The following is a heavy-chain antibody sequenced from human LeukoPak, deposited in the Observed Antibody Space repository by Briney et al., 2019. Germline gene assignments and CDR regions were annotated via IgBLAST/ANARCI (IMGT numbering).Heavy chain of an antibody. CDR2: ISGSGGST. V-gene: IGHV3-23*01. D-gene: IGHD3-22*01. CDR1: GFTFSSYA. J-gene: IGHJ4*02. CDR3: AKARIVVVITRYYFDY. Sequence: GGSLRLSCAASGFTFSSYAMSWVRQAPGKGLEWVSAISGSGGSTYYADSVKGRFTISRDNSKNTLYLQMNSLRAEDTAVCYCAKARIVVVITRYYFDYWGQGTLVTVSS.